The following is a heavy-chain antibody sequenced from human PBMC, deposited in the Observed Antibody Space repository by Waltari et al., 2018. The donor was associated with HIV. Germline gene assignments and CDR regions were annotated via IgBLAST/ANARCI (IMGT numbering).Heavy chain of an antibody. Sequence: EVQLVESGGGLVKPGGSLRLSCAASGFTFSGYCVNWVRQAPGQVLEWVASISSSISYISSADAVKGRFTISRDNAKNSLYLQMSSLRAEDTAVYYCARDLRLRSPTYGMDVWGQGTTVTVSS. CDR3: ARDLRLRSPTYGMDV. J-gene: IGHJ6*02. V-gene: IGHV3-21*01. D-gene: IGHD3-16*01. CDR1: GFTFSGYC. CDR2: ISSSISYI.